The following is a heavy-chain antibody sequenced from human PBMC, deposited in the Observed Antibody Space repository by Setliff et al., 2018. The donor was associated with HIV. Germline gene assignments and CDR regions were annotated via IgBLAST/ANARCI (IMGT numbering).Heavy chain of an antibody. CDR1: GDSIRSYY. V-gene: IGHV4-59*08. D-gene: IGHD5-12*01. J-gene: IGHJ4*02. Sequence: SQTLSLTCTVSGDSIRSYYWSWIRQPPGKGLEWIGYVFYTGFTAYNPSLKSRLTMSVDTSKSQFSLKLASVTAADTAVYYCARQMTIPGVAITPVDYWGQGTLVTVSS. CDR3: ARQMTIPGVAITPVDY. CDR2: VFYTGFT.